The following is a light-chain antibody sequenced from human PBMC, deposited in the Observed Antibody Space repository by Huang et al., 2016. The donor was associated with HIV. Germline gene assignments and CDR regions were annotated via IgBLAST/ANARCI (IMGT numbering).Light chain of an antibody. CDR1: ESLLQSNGYNY. CDR2: LGS. V-gene: IGKV2-28*01. Sequence: EIVMTQSPLSLPVTPGEPAAISCRSSESLLQSNGYNYLDWYVQKPGQSPQILLYLGSNRASGVPDRFSGSGSGTDFTLKISRVEAEDVGVYYCMQALQTPFTFGGGTKVEIK. J-gene: IGKJ4*01. CDR3: MQALQTPFT.